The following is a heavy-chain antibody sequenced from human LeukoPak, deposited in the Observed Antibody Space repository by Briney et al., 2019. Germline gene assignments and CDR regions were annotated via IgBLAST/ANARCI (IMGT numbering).Heavy chain of an antibody. CDR1: GYSFAYYW. CDR2: IYPGDSDN. Sequence: GESLKISCKGFGYSFAYYWIGWVRQMPGKGLEWMGIIYPGDSDNRYSPSFQGQVTISADKSISTAYLQWSSLRASDTATYYCARCGEMATISSCYFDYWGQGTLVTVSS. D-gene: IGHD5-24*01. J-gene: IGHJ4*02. CDR3: ARCGEMATISSCYFDY. V-gene: IGHV5-51*01.